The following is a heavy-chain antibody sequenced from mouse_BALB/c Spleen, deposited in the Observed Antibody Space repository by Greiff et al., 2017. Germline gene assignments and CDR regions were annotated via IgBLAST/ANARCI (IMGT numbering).Heavy chain of an antibody. CDR2: IYPGNGDT. CDR1: GYTFTSYN. D-gene: IGHD4-1*01. Sequence: LQQPGAELVKPGASVKMSCKASGYTFTSYNMHWVKQTPGQGLEWIGAIYPGNGDTSYNQKFKGKATLTADKSSSTAYMQLSSLTSEDSAVYYCARWDGYWGQGTLVTVSA. V-gene: IGHV1-12*01. CDR3: ARWDGY. J-gene: IGHJ3*02.